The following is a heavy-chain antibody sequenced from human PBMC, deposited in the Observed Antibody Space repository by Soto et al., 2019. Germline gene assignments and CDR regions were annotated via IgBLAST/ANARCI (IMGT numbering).Heavy chain of an antibody. Sequence: QVQLVQSGAEVKEPGASVKVSCKASGYTFSNYPIHWVRQAPGQGLEWLGWINSGNGDTKCSQKLQGRVTITWDTSATTTYIELSSLRSEDTAVYYCASGHCSGDCYSDYWGQGTLVTVSS. CDR3: ASGHCSGDCYSDY. D-gene: IGHD2-21*02. V-gene: IGHV1-3*04. J-gene: IGHJ4*02. CDR1: GYTFSNYP. CDR2: INSGNGDT.